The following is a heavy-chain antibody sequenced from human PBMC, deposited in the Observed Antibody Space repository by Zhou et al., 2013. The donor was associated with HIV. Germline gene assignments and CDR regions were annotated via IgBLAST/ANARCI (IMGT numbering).Heavy chain of an antibody. Sequence: QSGPEVKRPGASVRVSCMASTYTFRTYGLAWVRQAPGQGLEWMGWLNPNTGGTRYAQNFQGRVTMTRDTSITTVYMELNSLRSDDTAVYYCAKDIKWGSYLGIDLDSWGQGTLVTVSP. CDR1: TYTFRTYG. J-gene: IGHJ4*02. V-gene: IGHV1-2*02. D-gene: IGHD1-26*01. CDR3: AKDIKWGSYLGIDLDS. CDR2: LNPNTGGT.